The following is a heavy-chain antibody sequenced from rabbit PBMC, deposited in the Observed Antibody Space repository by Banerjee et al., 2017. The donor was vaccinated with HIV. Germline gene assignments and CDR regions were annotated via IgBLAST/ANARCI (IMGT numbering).Heavy chain of an antibody. J-gene: IGHJ4*01. D-gene: IGHD4-1*01. V-gene: IGHV1S43*01. CDR2: IFSNRGIT. Sequence: QEQLEESGGGLVKPGGTLTLTCKASGIDLSSDYYMCWVRQAPGKGLELIACIFSNRGITWYASWVNGRFTISKTSSTTVTLQMTSLTAADTATYFCARDGGDWGYYFNLWGQGTLVTVS. CDR3: ARDGGDWGYYFNL. CDR1: GIDLSSDYY.